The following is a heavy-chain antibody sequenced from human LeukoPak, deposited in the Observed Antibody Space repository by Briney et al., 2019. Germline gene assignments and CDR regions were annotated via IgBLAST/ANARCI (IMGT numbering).Heavy chain of an antibody. V-gene: IGHV3-33*01. CDR2: IWYDGSNK. CDR3: ARVIDTWNDEIGALDY. D-gene: IGHD1-1*01. Sequence: GGSLRLSCAASGFSFSSYGMHWVRQAPGKGLEWVAVIWYDGSNKYYADSVKGRFTISRDNSKNTLYLQMNSLRAEDTAVYYCARVIDTWNDEIGALDYWGQGTLVTVSS. CDR1: GFSFSSYG. J-gene: IGHJ4*02.